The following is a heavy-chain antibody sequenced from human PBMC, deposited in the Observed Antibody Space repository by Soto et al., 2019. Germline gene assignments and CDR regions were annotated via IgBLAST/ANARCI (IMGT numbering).Heavy chain of an antibody. CDR2: ISAYNGNT. J-gene: IGHJ4*02. CDR1: GYTFTSYG. D-gene: IGHD3-9*01. Sequence: ASVKVSCKASGYTFTSYGISWVRQAPGQGLEWMGWISAYNGNTNYAQKLQGRVTMTTDTSTSTDYMELRSLRSDDTAVYYCARDYLGRYFDWLLGYWGQGTLVTVSS. V-gene: IGHV1-18*01. CDR3: ARDYLGRYFDWLLGY.